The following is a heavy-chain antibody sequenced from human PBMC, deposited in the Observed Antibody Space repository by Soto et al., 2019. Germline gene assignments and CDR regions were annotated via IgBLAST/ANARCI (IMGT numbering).Heavy chain of an antibody. CDR2: SYYSGTT. Sequence: PSETLSLTCTVSGASISVHSYYWTWIRQPPGKGLEWIGSSYYSGTTYFNPSLKSRATISVDTSKNQFSLRLTSVTAADTAIYYCTRPYNWNDSYLDPWGGGAMVTVSS. D-gene: IGHD1-20*01. CDR1: GASISVHSYY. V-gene: IGHV4-39*01. J-gene: IGHJ5*02. CDR3: TRPYNWNDSYLDP.